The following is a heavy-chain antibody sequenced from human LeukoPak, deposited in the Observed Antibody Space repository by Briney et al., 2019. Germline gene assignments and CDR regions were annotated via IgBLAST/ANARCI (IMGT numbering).Heavy chain of an antibody. J-gene: IGHJ4*02. V-gene: IGHV4-59*08. Sequence: PSETPSLTCTVSGGSISNYYWSWIRQPPARGLEWIGFIYYSGNTKYNPSLKSRVTISLDTSKDQFSLNLSSVTAADTAVYYCARSGYSYGTGYYFDSWGQGTLVTVSS. CDR3: ARSGYSYGTGYYFDS. D-gene: IGHD5-18*01. CDR1: GGSISNYY. CDR2: IYYSGNT.